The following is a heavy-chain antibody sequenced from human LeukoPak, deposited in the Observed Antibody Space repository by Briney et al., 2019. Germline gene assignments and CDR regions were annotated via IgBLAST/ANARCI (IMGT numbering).Heavy chain of an antibody. CDR1: GFTFGDYA. CDR2: IRSKAYGGTT. V-gene: IGHV3-49*03. Sequence: PGGSLRLSCTASGFTFGDYAMSWFRQAPGKGLEWVGCIRSKAYGGTTEYAASVKGRFTISSDDSKSIAYLQMNSLKTEDTAVYYCSRGGMIVVVITSDDAFDMWGQGTMVTVSS. J-gene: IGHJ3*02. D-gene: IGHD3-22*01. CDR3: SRGGMIVVVITSDDAFDM.